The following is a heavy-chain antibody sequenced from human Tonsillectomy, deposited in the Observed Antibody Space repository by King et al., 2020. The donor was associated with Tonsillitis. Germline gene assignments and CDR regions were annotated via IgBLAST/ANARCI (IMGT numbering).Heavy chain of an antibody. CDR2: INHSGST. V-gene: IGHV4-34*01. CDR3: ARRAYSSSWYVPWFDP. Sequence: VQLQQWGAGLLKPSETLSLTCAVYGGSFSGYYWSWIRQPPGKGLEWIGEINHSGSTNYNPSLKSRVTISVDTSKNQFSLKLSSVNAADTAVYYCARRAYSSSWYVPWFDPWGQGTLVTVSS. J-gene: IGHJ5*02. D-gene: IGHD6-13*01. CDR1: GGSFSGYY.